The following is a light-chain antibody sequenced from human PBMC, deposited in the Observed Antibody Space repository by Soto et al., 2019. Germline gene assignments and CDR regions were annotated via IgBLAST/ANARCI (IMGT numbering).Light chain of an antibody. CDR3: QQYGSSGT. CDR1: QSVSKNY. CDR2: GAS. V-gene: IGKV3-20*01. Sequence: EIVLTQSPGTLSLSPGERATLSCRASQSVSKNYLAWYPPKPGQAPRPRIYGASNRATGIPDRFSVSGSGTDFTLTISRLEPEEFAVDDCQQYGSSGTFGQGTKVDIK. J-gene: IGKJ1*01.